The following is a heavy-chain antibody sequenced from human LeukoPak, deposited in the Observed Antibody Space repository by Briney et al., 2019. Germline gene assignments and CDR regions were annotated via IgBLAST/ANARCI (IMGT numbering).Heavy chain of an antibody. CDR1: GYTLTELS. J-gene: IGHJ3*02. CDR2: FGPEDGET. Sequence: ASVKVSCKVSGYTLTELSMHWVRQAPGKGLEWMGGFGPEDGETIYAQKFQGRVTMTEDTSTDTAYMELSSLRSEDTAVYYCATARVLYCSSTSCYPPDAFDIWGQGTMVTVSS. D-gene: IGHD2-2*01. CDR3: ATARVLYCSSTSCYPPDAFDI. V-gene: IGHV1-24*01.